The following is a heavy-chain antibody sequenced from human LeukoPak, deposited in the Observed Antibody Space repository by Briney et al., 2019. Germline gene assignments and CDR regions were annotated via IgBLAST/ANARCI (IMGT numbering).Heavy chain of an antibody. CDR1: GLTFSDAW. D-gene: IGHD3-3*01. CDR3: VWSGLHFFAS. Sequence: GGSLRLSCTASGLTFSDAWMGWVRQAPGKGLEWVGLIKSQGVTTDYTAPVKGRFTISRDDSKNTVFLQMSSLRTEDTGVYYCVWSGLHFFASWGQGTLVTVSS. CDR2: IKSQGVTT. V-gene: IGHV3-15*01. J-gene: IGHJ5*01.